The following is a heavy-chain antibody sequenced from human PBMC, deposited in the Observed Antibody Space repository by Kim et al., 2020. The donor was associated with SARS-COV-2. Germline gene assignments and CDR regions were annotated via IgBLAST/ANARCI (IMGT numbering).Heavy chain of an antibody. Sequence: GGSLRLSCAASGFTFSGSAMHWVRQASGKGLEWVGRIRSKANSYATAYAASVKGRFTISRDDSKNTAYLQMNSLKTEDTAVYYCTSSNYYDSSGYYYVLWGQGTLVTVSS. V-gene: IGHV3-73*01. D-gene: IGHD3-22*01. CDR2: IRSKANSYAT. J-gene: IGHJ4*02. CDR1: GFTFSGSA. CDR3: TSSNYYDSSGYYYVL.